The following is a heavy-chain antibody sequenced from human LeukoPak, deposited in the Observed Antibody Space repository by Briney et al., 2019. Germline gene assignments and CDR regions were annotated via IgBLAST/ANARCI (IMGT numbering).Heavy chain of an antibody. D-gene: IGHD3-10*01. J-gene: IGHJ6*03. CDR1: GFTFSRYD. CDR2: ISSSSSYI. Sequence: AGGSLRLSCAASGFTFSRYDMHWVRQAPGKGLEWVSSISSSSSYIYYADSVKGRFTISRDNAKNSLYLQMNSLRAEDTAVYYCAGGSGRHYYMDVWGKGTTVTVSS. V-gene: IGHV3-21*01. CDR3: AGGSGRHYYMDV.